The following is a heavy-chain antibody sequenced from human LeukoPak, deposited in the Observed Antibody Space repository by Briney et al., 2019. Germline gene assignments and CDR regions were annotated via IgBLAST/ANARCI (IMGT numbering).Heavy chain of an antibody. CDR1: GGTFSSYA. D-gene: IGHD1-7*01. CDR2: IIPIFGTA. CDR3: ARRRPPGTTFQPFDY. V-gene: IGHV1-69*05. Sequence: GSSVKVSCKASGGTFSSYAISWVRQAPGQGLEWMGGIIPIFGTANYAQKFQGRVTITTDESTSTAYMELSSLRSEDTAVYYCARRRPPGTTFQPFDYWSQGTLVTVSS. J-gene: IGHJ4*02.